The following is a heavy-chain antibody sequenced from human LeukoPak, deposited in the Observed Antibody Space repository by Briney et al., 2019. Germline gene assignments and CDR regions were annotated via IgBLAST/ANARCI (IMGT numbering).Heavy chain of an antibody. CDR1: GFTFSSYG. CDR3: ARIRRNYYDSSGFIRSNWFGP. Sequence: GRSLRLSCAASGFTFSSYGMHWVRQAPGRGLEWVAVISYDGSNKYYADSVKGRFTISRDNSKNTLYLQMNSLRAEDTAVYYCARIRRNYYDSSGFIRSNWFGPWGQGTLVTVSS. J-gene: IGHJ5*02. D-gene: IGHD3-22*01. CDR2: ISYDGSNK. V-gene: IGHV3-30*03.